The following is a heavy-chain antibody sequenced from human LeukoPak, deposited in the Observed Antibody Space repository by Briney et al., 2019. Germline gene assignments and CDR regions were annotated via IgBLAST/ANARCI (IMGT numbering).Heavy chain of an antibody. CDR2: MNPNSGDA. Sequence: ASVKVSCKASGYTFTSYDLNWVRQATGQGFEWMGWMNPNSGDAGYAQKFQERVTITRDMSTSTAYMELSSLRSEDTAVYYCAADSSYDSSGSLDYWGQGTLVTVSS. D-gene: IGHD3-22*01. CDR1: GYTFTSYD. J-gene: IGHJ4*02. V-gene: IGHV1-8*01. CDR3: AADSSYDSSGSLDY.